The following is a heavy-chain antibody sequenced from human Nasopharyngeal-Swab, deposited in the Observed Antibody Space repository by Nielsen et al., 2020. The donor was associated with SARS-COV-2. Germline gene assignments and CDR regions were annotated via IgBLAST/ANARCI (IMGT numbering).Heavy chain of an antibody. J-gene: IGHJ6*02. V-gene: IGHV3-33*01. CDR2: IWYDGSNK. CDR3: ARDLATVTTTPGMDV. Sequence: WIPQPPGKGLEWVAVIWYDGSNKYYADSVKGRFTISRDNSKNTLYLQMNSLRAEDTAVYYCARDLATVTTTPGMDVWGQGTTVTVSS. D-gene: IGHD4-17*01.